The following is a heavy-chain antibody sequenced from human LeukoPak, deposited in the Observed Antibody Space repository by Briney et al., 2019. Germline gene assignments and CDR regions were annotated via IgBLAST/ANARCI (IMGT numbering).Heavy chain of an antibody. V-gene: IGHV3-23*05. Sequence: GGSLRLSCVASGITFSHHAMNWVRQAPGKGLEWVSSVFDSGTPSYYVDSVQGRFTISRHNSRNTFYLQMENLRVEDSATYYCTKAVGGGRDAYDIWGQGTRVIVSS. CDR1: GITFSHHA. D-gene: IGHD3-16*01. CDR2: VFDSGTPS. J-gene: IGHJ3*02. CDR3: TKAVGGGRDAYDI.